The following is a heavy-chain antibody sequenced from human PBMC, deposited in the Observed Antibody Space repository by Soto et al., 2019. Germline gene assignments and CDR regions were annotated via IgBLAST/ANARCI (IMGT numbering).Heavy chain of an antibody. CDR2: LSSGGSYI. D-gene: IGHD2-2*01. Sequence: EVQLVESGGGQVKPGGSLRLSCAASGFTFSTYSMNWVRQAPGKGLEWVASLSSGGSYISHADSVKGRFTISRDNAKNSLSLQMHNLRAEDTAVYYCATTMRISPAMDVWRKGTTVTVSS. J-gene: IGHJ6*04. V-gene: IGHV3-21*01. CDR3: ATTMRISPAMDV. CDR1: GFTFSTYS.